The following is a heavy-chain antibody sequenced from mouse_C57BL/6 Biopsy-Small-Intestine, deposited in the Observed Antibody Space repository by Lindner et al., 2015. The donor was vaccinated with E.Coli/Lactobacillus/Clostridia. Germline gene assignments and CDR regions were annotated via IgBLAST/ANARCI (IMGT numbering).Heavy chain of an antibody. CDR1: GYTFSSSW. CDR3: ARISYYTNYGSMDY. D-gene: IGHD2-5*01. CDR2: IYPGNGET. Sequence: VQLQESGPELVKPGASVKISCKASGYTFSSSWMNWVKQRPGKGLEWIGQIYPGNGETNYNGKFKGKATLTADKSSSTAYMQLSSLTSEDSAVYFCARISYYTNYGSMDYWGQGTSVTVSS. V-gene: IGHV1-82*01. J-gene: IGHJ4*01.